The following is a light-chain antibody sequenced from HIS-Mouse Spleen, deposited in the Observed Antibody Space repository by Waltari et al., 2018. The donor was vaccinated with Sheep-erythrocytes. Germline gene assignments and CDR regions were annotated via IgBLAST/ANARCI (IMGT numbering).Light chain of an antibody. CDR3: CSYAGSYNHV. V-gene: IGLV2-11*01. CDR1: SSDFGGYNY. CDR2: DVS. Sequence: QSALTQPRSVSGSPGQSVTISCTGTSSDFGGYNYVSWYQHHPGKAPKLVIYDVSKRPSGVPDRFSGSKSGNTASLTISGLQAEDEADYYCCSYAGSYNHVFATGTKVTVL. J-gene: IGLJ1*01.